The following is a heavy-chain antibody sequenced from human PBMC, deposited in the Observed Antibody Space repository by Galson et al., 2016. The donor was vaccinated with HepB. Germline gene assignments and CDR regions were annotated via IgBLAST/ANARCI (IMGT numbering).Heavy chain of an antibody. Sequence: SVKVSCKTSGGTFSSYEISWVRQAPGQGLEWMGGISPIFGTANYTQKFQGRLTMTTDTSTSTAYLELRRLRYDDTAIYYCARDYGGTWYDYWGQGTQVTVSS. D-gene: IGHD6-13*01. V-gene: IGHV1-69*05. CDR3: ARDYGGTWYDY. CDR1: GGTFSSYE. J-gene: IGHJ4*02. CDR2: ISPIFGTA.